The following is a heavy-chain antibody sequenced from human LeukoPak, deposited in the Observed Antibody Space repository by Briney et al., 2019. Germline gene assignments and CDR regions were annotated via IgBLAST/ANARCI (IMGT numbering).Heavy chain of an antibody. J-gene: IGHJ3*02. V-gene: IGHV3-33*01. CDR2: ILSDGSKE. CDR3: ARVSLLGYAFDI. Sequence: GGSLRLSCAASGFTFSSYGMHWVRQAPGKGLEWVAVILSDGSKEFYTDSVKGRFTISRDNSKNTLYLQMNSLRAEDTAVYYCARVSLLGYAFDIWGQGTMVTVSS. D-gene: IGHD1-26*01. CDR1: GFTFSSYG.